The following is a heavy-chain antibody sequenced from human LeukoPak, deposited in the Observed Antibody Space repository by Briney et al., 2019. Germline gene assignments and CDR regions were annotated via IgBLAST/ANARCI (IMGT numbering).Heavy chain of an antibody. CDR3: AKDYSDILSPFDS. CDR1: GFTFGSFA. CDR2: IAGSGGIT. Sequence: GGSLRLSCTASGFTFGSFAMSWVRPAPGKGLEWVSSIAGSGGITNYADSVKGRFTISRDHPQNTLYLQMDRLRAEDTAVYYCAKDYSDILSPFDSWGQGTLVTVSS. V-gene: IGHV3-23*01. J-gene: IGHJ4*02. D-gene: IGHD3-9*01.